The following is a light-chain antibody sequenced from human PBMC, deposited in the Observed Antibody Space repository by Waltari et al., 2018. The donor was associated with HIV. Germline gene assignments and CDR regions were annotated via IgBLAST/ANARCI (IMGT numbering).Light chain of an antibody. CDR3: SSYAGGHSWV. CDR2: EVT. CDR1: SNDLGNHNL. V-gene: IGLV2-23*02. Sequence: QSPLTQPASVSGSLGQSVVISCTGTSNDLGNHNLVSWYQHHPGKVPRIIIYEVTKRPSGVSNRFSGSKSANTASLMISGLQAEDEADYYCSSYAGGHSWVFGGGTKLTVL. J-gene: IGLJ3*02.